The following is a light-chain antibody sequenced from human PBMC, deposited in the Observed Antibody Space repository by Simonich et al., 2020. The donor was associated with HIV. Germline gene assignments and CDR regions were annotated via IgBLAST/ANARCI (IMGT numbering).Light chain of an antibody. J-gene: IGLJ3*02. CDR2: DDN. CDR3: GTRDNSLTTENWV. Sequence: QSVLTQPPSVSAAPGQQVTISCSGSSSNIENNYVSWYQQLPGTAPKLLIYDDNKRPSGIPDRFSGSKSGTSATLGITGLQTGDEADYYCGTRDNSLTTENWVFGGGTKVTVL. CDR1: SSNIENNY. V-gene: IGLV1-51*01.